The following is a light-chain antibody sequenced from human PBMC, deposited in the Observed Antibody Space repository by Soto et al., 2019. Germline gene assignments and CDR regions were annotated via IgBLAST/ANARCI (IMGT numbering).Light chain of an antibody. V-gene: IGLV1-40*01. CDR1: SSNIGAGYD. Sequence: QSVLTQPPSVSGAPGQRVTISCTGNSSNIGAGYDVHWYQHLPGTAPKLLIYGNTNRPSGVPDRFSGSKSGTSASLAITGLQAEDEADYYCQSYDSSLSGSAVFGGGTQLTVL. CDR2: GNT. CDR3: QSYDSSLSGSAV. J-gene: IGLJ7*01.